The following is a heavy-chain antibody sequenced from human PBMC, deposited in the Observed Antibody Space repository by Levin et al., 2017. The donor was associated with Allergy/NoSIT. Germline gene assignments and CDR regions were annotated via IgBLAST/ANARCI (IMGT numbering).Heavy chain of an antibody. V-gene: IGHV5-51*01. CDR2: IYPGDSDT. D-gene: IGHD2-2*01. CDR3: ARRDIVVVPAAAGGRDAFDI. J-gene: IGHJ3*02. Sequence: GESLKISCKGSGYSFTSYWIGWVRQMPGKGLEWMGIIYPGDSDTRYSPSFQGQVTISADKSISTAYLQWSSLKASDTAMYYCARRDIVVVPAAAGGRDAFDIWGQGTMVTVSS. CDR1: GYSFTSYW.